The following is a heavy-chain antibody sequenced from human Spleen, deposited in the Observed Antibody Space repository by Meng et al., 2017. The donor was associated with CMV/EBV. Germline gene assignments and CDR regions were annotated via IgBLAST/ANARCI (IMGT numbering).Heavy chain of an antibody. D-gene: IGHD5-18*01. CDR3: AKNRGYSYGYSPDWFDP. Sequence: ISSSNYYWGWIRQPPGKGLEWIGSMHYSGRTYYNPSLKSRVIISVDTSKNQFSLKLRSVTAADTAIYYCAKNRGYSYGYSPDWFDPWGQGTLVTVSS. CDR2: MHYSGRT. V-gene: IGHV4-39*01. J-gene: IGHJ5*02. CDR1: ISSSNYY.